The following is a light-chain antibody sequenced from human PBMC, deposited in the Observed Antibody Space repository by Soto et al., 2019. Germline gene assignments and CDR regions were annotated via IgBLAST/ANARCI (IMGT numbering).Light chain of an antibody. CDR2: RAS. V-gene: IGKV1-5*03. CDR1: QSISSW. Sequence: DIQMTQSPSTLSASVGDRVTITCRASQSISSWLAWYQQKPGKTPKLLIYRASTSESGFPSRFSGSGSGTEFTLTISSLQPDDFATYYCQHYVSFSSWTFGQGTKVEVK. CDR3: QHYVSFSSWT. J-gene: IGKJ1*01.